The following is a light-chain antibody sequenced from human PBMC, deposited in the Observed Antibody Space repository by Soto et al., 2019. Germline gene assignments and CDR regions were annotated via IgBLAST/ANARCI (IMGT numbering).Light chain of an antibody. CDR1: QSISSW. CDR2: KAS. Sequence: DIQMTQSPSTLSASVGDSVTITCRASQSISSWLAWYQQKPGKAPKLLIYKASSLESGVPPRFSGSGSETEFTLTSSSLQPDDFATYFCKQYNSYWTLGQGTKVEIK. V-gene: IGKV1-5*03. J-gene: IGKJ1*01. CDR3: KQYNSYWT.